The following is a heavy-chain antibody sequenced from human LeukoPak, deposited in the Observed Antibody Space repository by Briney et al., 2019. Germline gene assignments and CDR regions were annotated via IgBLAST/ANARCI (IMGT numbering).Heavy chain of an antibody. CDR2: ISSSSSYI. Sequence: GGSLRLSCAASGFTFSSYSMNWVRQAPGKGLEWVSSISSSSSYIHYADSVKGRFTISRDNAKNSLYLQMNSLRAEDTAVYYCARDQYYYGSGSYYRGSGFFDYWGQGTLVTVSS. V-gene: IGHV3-21*01. CDR1: GFTFSSYS. J-gene: IGHJ4*02. CDR3: ARDQYYYGSGSYYRGSGFFDY. D-gene: IGHD3-10*01.